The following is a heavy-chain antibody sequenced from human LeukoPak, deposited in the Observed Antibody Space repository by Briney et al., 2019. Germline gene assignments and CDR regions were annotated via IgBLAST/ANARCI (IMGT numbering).Heavy chain of an antibody. CDR1: GYTFTGYY. D-gene: IGHD3-22*01. J-gene: IGHJ4*02. V-gene: IGHV1-2*02. Sequence: ASVKVSCKASGYTFTGYYMHWVRQAPGQGLEWMGWINPNSGGTNYAQKFQGRVTMTRGTSISTAYMELSRLRSDDTAVYYCARGGVLEDYYDSSGFDYWGQGTLVTVSS. CDR2: INPNSGGT. CDR3: ARGGVLEDYYDSSGFDY.